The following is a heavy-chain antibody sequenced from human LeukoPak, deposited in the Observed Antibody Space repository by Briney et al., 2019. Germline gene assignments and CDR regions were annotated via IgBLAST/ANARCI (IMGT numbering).Heavy chain of an antibody. CDR3: ARDPRNVGLAP. J-gene: IGHJ5*02. Sequence: PSETLSLTCAVSGGSISSSNWWSWVRQPPGKGLMYISRNNGDGSTTNYADVVKGRFTMSRDNVKNTLYLQMNSLRVEDTAVYYCARDPRNVGLAPWGQGTLVTVSS. CDR1: GGSISSSNW. CDR2: NNGDGSTT. D-gene: IGHD2-15*01. V-gene: IGHV3-74*01.